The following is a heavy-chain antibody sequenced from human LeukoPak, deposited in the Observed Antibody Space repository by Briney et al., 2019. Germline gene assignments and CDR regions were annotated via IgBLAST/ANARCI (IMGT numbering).Heavy chain of an antibody. Sequence: GGXXRLSCAASGFTFSSYSMNWVRQAPGKXLXWVSSISSSSSYIYYADSVKGRFTISRDNAKNSLYLQMNSLRAEDTAVYYCASDGTGELDAFDIWGQGTMVTVPS. CDR1: GFTFSSYS. J-gene: IGHJ3*02. CDR3: ASDGTGELDAFDI. D-gene: IGHD1-1*01. V-gene: IGHV3-21*01. CDR2: ISSSSSYI.